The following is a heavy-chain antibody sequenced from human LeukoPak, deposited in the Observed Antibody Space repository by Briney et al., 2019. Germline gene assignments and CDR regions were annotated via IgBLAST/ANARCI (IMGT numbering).Heavy chain of an antibody. Sequence: VASVKVSCKASGYTFTSYAMNWVRQAPGQGLEWMGWINTDTGTPTYAQGFTGRFVFSLDTSVSTAYLQISSLKAEDTAVYYCARGGHDYIWGSYRYLEDYWGQGTLVTVSS. J-gene: IGHJ4*02. CDR3: ARGGHDYIWGSYRYLEDY. V-gene: IGHV7-4-1*02. CDR1: GYTFTSYA. D-gene: IGHD3-16*02. CDR2: INTDTGTP.